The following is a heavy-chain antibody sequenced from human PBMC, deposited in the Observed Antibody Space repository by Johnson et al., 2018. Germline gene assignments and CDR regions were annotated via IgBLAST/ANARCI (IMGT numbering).Heavy chain of an antibody. V-gene: IGHV3-7*01. CDR3: ARVAYRDEGFDY. CDR2: TNEDGSKK. J-gene: IGHJ4*02. CDR1: GFSFSGFW. D-gene: IGHD4-17*01. Sequence: VQLVQSGGGLVQPGGSLTLSCEASGFSFSGFWMNWVRQVPGEGPEWVANTNEDGSKKYYVDSVRGRFTIARDNARNLLFLQMNSLRAEDTAVYYCARVAYRDEGFDYWGQGTLVTVSS.